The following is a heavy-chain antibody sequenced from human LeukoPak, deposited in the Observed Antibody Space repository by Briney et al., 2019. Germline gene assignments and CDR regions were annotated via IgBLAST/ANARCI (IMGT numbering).Heavy chain of an antibody. CDR3: ARGLGYSYGVIYFGPPKKYFDY. Sequence: PGGTLRLSCVASGFDFRNYGMHWVRQAPGKGLEWVAFIRFDGSHIYYADSVRGRFTLSKDNSNNTLYLQMKSLRAEDTAVYYCARGLGYSYGVIYFGPPKKYFDYWGQGTLVTVSS. CDR1: GFDFRNYG. CDR2: IRFDGSHI. V-gene: IGHV3-30*02. J-gene: IGHJ4*02. D-gene: IGHD5-18*01.